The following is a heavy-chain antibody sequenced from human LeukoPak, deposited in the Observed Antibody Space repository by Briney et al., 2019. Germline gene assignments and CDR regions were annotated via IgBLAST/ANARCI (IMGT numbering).Heavy chain of an antibody. CDR2: IYSGGST. J-gene: IGHJ4*02. Sequence: GGSLRLSCAASGFTVNSNYMSWVRQAPGKGLEWVSVIYSGGSTYYADSVKGRFTISRDNSKNTLYLQMNSLRAEDTAVYYCARGRGYSYGFAYWGQGTLVTVSS. CDR1: GFTVNSNY. CDR3: ARGRGYSYGFAY. D-gene: IGHD5-18*01. V-gene: IGHV3-66*01.